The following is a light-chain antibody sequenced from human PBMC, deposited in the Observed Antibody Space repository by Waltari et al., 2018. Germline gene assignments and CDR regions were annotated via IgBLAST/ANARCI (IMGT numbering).Light chain of an antibody. CDR2: GAS. V-gene: IGKV3-15*01. CDR3: KQYNDWWT. J-gene: IGKJ1*01. CDR1: QSIISN. Sequence: EIVMTQSPATLSVSPGERVTLSCRASQSIISNFAWYQQKPGQAPRLLIAGASTRATCVPARFSGTGSGTEFTLTISSLQSEDFAIDYCKQYNDWWTFGQGTKVEVK.